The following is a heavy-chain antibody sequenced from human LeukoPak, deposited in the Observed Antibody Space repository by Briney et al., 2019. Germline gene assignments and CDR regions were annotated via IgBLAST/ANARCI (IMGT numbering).Heavy chain of an antibody. D-gene: IGHD2-15*01. CDR1: GFTFDDYA. Sequence: GGSLRLSCAASGFTFDDYAMHWVRQSPEKGLEWVSVITWNSGNKAYADSVKGRFTISRDNSKNTLYLQMNSLRAEDTAVYYCAKDYIVVVVAARGYGMDVWGQGTTVTVSS. CDR2: ITWNSGNK. V-gene: IGHV3-9*01. J-gene: IGHJ6*02. CDR3: AKDYIVVVVAARGYGMDV.